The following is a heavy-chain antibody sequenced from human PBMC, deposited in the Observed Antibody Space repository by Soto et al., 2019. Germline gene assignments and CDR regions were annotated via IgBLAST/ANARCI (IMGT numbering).Heavy chain of an antibody. CDR1: GFSLSTSGVG. D-gene: IGHD4-17*01. Sequence: SGPTRVNPTQALTLPCTFCGFSLSTSGVGVGWIRQPPGKALEWLALIYWDDDKRYSPSLKSRLTITKDTSKNQVVLTMTNMDPVDTATYYCAHRREDYGDETPFDYWGQGTLVTVSS. V-gene: IGHV2-5*02. J-gene: IGHJ4*02. CDR2: IYWDDDK. CDR3: AHRREDYGDETPFDY.